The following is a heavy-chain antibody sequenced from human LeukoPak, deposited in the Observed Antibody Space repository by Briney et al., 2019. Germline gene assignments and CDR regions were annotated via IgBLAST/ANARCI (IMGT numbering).Heavy chain of an antibody. CDR2: ISGSGGIT. CDR3: VKDRDYCDDSSALSGY. D-gene: IGHD3-22*01. CDR1: GFTFSISA. J-gene: IGHJ4*02. Sequence: GRSLRLSCAASGFTFSISAMSWVRQAPGKGLEWVSAISGSGGITSYAHSVKGRSTISRDNCKNTLYRQMNSLRAEATAVYYCVKDRDYCDDSSALSGYWGQGTLVTVSS. V-gene: IGHV3-23*01.